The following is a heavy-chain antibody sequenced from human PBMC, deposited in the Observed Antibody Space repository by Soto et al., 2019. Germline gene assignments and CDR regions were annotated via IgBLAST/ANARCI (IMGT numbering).Heavy chain of an antibody. D-gene: IGHD3-22*01. V-gene: IGHV4-59*01. CDR2: IYYSGST. CDR3: ARVKYYDNSGYYYPYYYYGMDV. Sequence: PSETLSLTCTFSGGSINIYYWSWIRQPPGKGLEWIGYIYYSGSTNYNPSLKSRVTISLDMSKNQFSLQLSSVTAADTAVYYCARVKYYDNSGYYYPYYYYGMDVWGQGTTVTVSS. J-gene: IGHJ6*02. CDR1: GGSINIYY.